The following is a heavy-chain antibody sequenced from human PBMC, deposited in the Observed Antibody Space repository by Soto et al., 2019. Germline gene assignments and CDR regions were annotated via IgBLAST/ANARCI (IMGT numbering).Heavy chain of an antibody. CDR1: GFTFSSSA. J-gene: IGHJ4*02. CDR3: ARDRRFLEWLYYFDY. CDR2: IDVGSANT. D-gene: IGHD3-3*01. Sequence: SVKVSCKTSGFTFSSSAVHWVRQARGHRLQWIGWIDVGSANTNYAQMLQERVTITRDMSTSTAYMELRSLRSDDTAVYYCARDRRFLEWLYYFDYWGLGTLVTVSS. V-gene: IGHV1-58*01.